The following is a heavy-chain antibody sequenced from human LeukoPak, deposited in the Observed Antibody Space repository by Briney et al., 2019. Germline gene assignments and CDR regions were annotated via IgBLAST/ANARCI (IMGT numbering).Heavy chain of an antibody. D-gene: IGHD3-10*01. Sequence: PGGSLRLSCAASGFTFSSYSMNWVRQAPGKGLEWVSYISSSSSTIYYADSVKGRFTISRDNAKNSLYLQMNSLRAEDTAVYYCARVYPTYYYGSGSYSYYFDYWGQGTLVTVSS. CDR2: ISSSSSTI. V-gene: IGHV3-48*04. CDR1: GFTFSSYS. J-gene: IGHJ4*02. CDR3: ARVYPTYYYGSGSYSYYFDY.